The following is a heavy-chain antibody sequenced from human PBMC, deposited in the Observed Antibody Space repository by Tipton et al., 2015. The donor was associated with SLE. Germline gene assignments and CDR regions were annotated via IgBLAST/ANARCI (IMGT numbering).Heavy chain of an antibody. CDR1: GGSFSGYY. J-gene: IGHJ5*02. D-gene: IGHD6-13*01. Sequence: LRLSCAVYGGSFSGYYWSWIRQPPGKGLEWIGEINHSGSTNYKPSLKSRVTISVDTSKNQFSLKLSSVTAADTAVYYCARDTIAAAGKWFDPWGQGTLVTVSS. CDR2: INHSGST. CDR3: ARDTIAAAGKWFDP. V-gene: IGHV4-34*01.